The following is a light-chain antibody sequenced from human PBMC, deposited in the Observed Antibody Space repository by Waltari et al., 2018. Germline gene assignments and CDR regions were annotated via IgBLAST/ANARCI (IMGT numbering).Light chain of an antibody. Sequence: VLTQSPGTLSLSPGERVTLSCRASQSVGSNYLAWYQQKPGQTPRLLIFGASSSATGIPDRFSGSGSGTDFTLTISRLEPEDFAVYYCQQYGSSPYTFGQGTRLEIK. CDR3: QQYGSSPYT. V-gene: IGKV3-20*01. J-gene: IGKJ2*01. CDR2: GAS. CDR1: QSVGSNY.